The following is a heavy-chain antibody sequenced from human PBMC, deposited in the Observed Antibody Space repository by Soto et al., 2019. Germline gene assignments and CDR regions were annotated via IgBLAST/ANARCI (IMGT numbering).Heavy chain of an antibody. V-gene: IGHV3-11*05. CDR1: GFTFSDYY. CDR3: GRVPTYCTVGSCYFLGDP. J-gene: IGHJ5*02. Sequence: QVQLVESGGDLVKPGGSLRLSCAASGFTFSDYYMSWIRQAPGKGLEYISYISGSGGRTNHADSVKGRFTISRDNAKNSLYLQMNSLRAEDTAVYYCGRVPTYCTVGSCYFLGDPWGQGTLVTVSS. D-gene: IGHD2-15*01. CDR2: ISGSGGRT.